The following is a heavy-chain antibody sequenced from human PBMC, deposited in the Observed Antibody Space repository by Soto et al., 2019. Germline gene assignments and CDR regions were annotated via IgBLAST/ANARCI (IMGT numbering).Heavy chain of an antibody. J-gene: IGHJ5*02. D-gene: IGHD6-6*01. Sequence: GESLKISCKASGYSFSTYWIGWVRQMPGKGLEWMGFIYPGDSDTRYGPSFRGRVTISADKSISTAYLQWSSLKALDTAMYYCARRVQQLVRGWFDPWGQGTQVTVSS. CDR1: GYSFSTYW. CDR2: IYPGDSDT. V-gene: IGHV5-51*01. CDR3: ARRVQQLVRGWFDP.